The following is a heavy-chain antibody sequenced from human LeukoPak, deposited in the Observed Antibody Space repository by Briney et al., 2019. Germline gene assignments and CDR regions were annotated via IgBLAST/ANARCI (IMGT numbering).Heavy chain of an antibody. CDR1: GYTFTSYY. V-gene: IGHV1-46*01. J-gene: IGHJ1*01. D-gene: IGHD6-13*01. Sequence: ASVKVSCKASGYTFTSYYMHWVRQAPGPGLEWMGIINPSGGSTSYAQKFQGRVTMTRDTSTSTVYMELSSLRSEDTAVYYCARGYSSSWFPPLAEYFQHWGQGTLVTVSS. CDR3: ARGYSSSWFPPLAEYFQH. CDR2: INPSGGST.